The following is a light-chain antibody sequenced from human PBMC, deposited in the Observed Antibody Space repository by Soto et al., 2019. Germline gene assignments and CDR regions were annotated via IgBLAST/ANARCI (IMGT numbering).Light chain of an antibody. Sequence: AIRMTQSPSSFSASTGERVTITCRASQGISSYLAWYQQKPGKAPKLLIYAASTLQSGVPSRFSGSGSGTDFTLTISCLQSEDFATYYCQQCNNWPHTFGQGTRLEIK. V-gene: IGKV1-8*01. J-gene: IGKJ2*01. CDR3: QQCNNWPHT. CDR1: QGISSY. CDR2: AAS.